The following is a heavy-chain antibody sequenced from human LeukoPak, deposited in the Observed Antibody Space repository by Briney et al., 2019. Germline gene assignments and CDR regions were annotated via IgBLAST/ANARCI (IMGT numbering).Heavy chain of an antibody. J-gene: IGHJ5*02. CDR2: IYYSGST. CDR3: ARGVYGSGIDNWFDP. D-gene: IGHD3-10*01. CDR1: GGSIVNYY. Sequence: PSETLSLTCTVSGGSIVNYYWSWIRQPPGKGLEWIGYIYYSGSTYYNPSLKSRVTISVDTSKNQFSLKLSSVTAADTAVYYCARGVYGSGIDNWFDPWGQGTLVTVSS. V-gene: IGHV4-30-4*08.